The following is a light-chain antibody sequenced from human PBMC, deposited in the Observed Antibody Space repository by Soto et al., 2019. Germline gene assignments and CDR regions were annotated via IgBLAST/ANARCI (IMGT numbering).Light chain of an antibody. Sequence: EIVLTQSPGTLSLSPGERATLSCRASQSVSNSYLSWYQQKPGQAPRLLIYRASSRATGIPDRFIGSGCGADFALAISRLEPEDFAVYYCQQYDKSPWTFGQGTKVEI. J-gene: IGKJ1*01. CDR2: RAS. CDR1: QSVSNSY. CDR3: QQYDKSPWT. V-gene: IGKV3-20*01.